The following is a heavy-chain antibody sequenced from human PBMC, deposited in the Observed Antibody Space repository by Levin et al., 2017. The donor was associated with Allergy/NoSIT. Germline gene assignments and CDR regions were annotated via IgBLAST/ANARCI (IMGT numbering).Heavy chain of an antibody. Sequence: GGSLRLSCAASGFTFSSYEMNWVRQAPGKGLEWVSYISSSGSTIYYADSVKGRFTISRDNAKNSLYLQMNSLRAEDTAVYYCARETKIAAAGTFDYWGQGTLVTVSS. D-gene: IGHD6-13*01. CDR1: GFTFSSYE. J-gene: IGHJ4*02. CDR3: ARETKIAAAGTFDY. CDR2: ISSSGSTI. V-gene: IGHV3-48*03.